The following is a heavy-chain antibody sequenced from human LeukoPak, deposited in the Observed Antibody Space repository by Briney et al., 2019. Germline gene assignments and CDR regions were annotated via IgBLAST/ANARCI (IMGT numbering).Heavy chain of an antibody. V-gene: IGHV3-11*01. J-gene: IGHJ5*02. Sequence: GGSLRLSCTASGFTFSDYYMSWIRQAPGKGLEWLSYISTSGDSVSYVDSVKGRYTISRDNAKNSLYLQIDSLRAEDTAMYYCARDRQFRLHDPWGQGILVTVSS. CDR3: ARDRQFRLHDP. CDR2: ISTSGDSV. CDR1: GFTFSDYY. D-gene: IGHD3-16*01.